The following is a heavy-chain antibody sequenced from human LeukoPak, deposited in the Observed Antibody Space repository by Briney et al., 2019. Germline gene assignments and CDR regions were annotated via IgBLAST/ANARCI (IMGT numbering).Heavy chain of an antibody. CDR3: ARGTNWSPLDFDF. CDR1: GFTFSYYG. Sequence: PGGSLRLSCAASGFTFSYYGMHWVRQAPGKGLEWVAVIWYDGSNKYYADSVKGRFTISRDNSKNSLYLQMNSLRAEDTAVYFCARGTNWSPLDFDFWGQGTQVTVSS. D-gene: IGHD1-20*01. V-gene: IGHV3-33*01. CDR2: IWYDGSNK. J-gene: IGHJ4*02.